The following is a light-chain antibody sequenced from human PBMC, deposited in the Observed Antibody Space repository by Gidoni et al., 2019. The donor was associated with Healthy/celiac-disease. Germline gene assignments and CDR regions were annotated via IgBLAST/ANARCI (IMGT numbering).Light chain of an antibody. J-gene: IGKJ4*01. CDR2: DAS. V-gene: IGKV1-33*01. Sequence: DIQMTQSPSSLSASVGDRVTITCQASQDISKYLNWYQQKPGKAPKLLIYDASNLETGDPSRFSGSGSGTDFTFTISSLQPEDIATYYCQQYDNLLTFGGGTKVEIK. CDR3: QQYDNLLT. CDR1: QDISKY.